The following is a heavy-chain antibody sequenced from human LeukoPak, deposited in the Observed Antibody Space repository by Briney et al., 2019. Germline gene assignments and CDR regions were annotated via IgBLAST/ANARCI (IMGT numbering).Heavy chain of an antibody. J-gene: IGHJ3*02. V-gene: IGHV3-73*01. CDR1: GFTFSGSA. Sequence: GGSLKVSCAASGFTFSGSAMHWVRQASGKRLEWVGRIRIKTNSYATAYAASVKGRFTISRDDSKNTAYLQMNSLKTEDTAVYYCSSLDYDSSDERLFDIWGQGTMVPVSS. CDR2: IRIKTNSYAT. D-gene: IGHD3-22*01. CDR3: SSLDYDSSDERLFDI.